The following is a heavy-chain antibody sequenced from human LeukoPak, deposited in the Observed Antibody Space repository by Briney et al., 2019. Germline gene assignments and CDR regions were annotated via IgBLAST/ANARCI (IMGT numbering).Heavy chain of an antibody. CDR1: GFTFGSYA. D-gene: IGHD3-22*01. CDR2: ISPNADRT. V-gene: IGHV3-23*01. Sequence: PGGSLRLSCAASGFTFGSYAMIWGRQAPGKGLEGVSFISPNADRTSKADSVEGRFTISRDNPRNTLYLQMNSLRDDDTAVYYCAIMHGYYDGSGYWVQWGQGTLVTVSS. J-gene: IGHJ4*02. CDR3: AIMHGYYDGSGYWVQ.